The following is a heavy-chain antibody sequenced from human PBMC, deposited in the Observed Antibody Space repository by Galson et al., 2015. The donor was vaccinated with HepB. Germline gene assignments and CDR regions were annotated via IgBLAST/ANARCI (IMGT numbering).Heavy chain of an antibody. V-gene: IGHV4-34*01. J-gene: IGHJ6*02. D-gene: IGHD6-13*01. Sequence: ETLSLTCAVYGGSFSGYYWSWIRQPPGKGLEWIGEINHSGSTNYNPSLKSRVTISVDTSKNQFSLKLSSVTAADTAVYYCARVVGHSSSWYYYYYYGMDVWGQGTTVTVSS. CDR2: INHSGST. CDR1: GGSFSGYY. CDR3: ARVVGHSSSWYYYYYYGMDV.